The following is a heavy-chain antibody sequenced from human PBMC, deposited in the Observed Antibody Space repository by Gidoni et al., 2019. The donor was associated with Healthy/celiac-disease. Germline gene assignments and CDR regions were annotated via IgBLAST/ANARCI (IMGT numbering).Heavy chain of an antibody. Sequence: QVQLVESGGGVVQPGRSLTLSCAAPGFTFRRYAMHWVRQAPGKGLEWVAVISYDGSNKYYTDSVEGRFTISRDNSKNTLYLQMNSLRAEDTAVYYCARETPGPRGSNWFDPWGQGTLVTVSS. J-gene: IGHJ5*02. V-gene: IGHV3-30-3*01. CDR2: ISYDGSNK. CDR1: GFTFRRYA. D-gene: IGHD3-10*01. CDR3: ARETPGPRGSNWFDP.